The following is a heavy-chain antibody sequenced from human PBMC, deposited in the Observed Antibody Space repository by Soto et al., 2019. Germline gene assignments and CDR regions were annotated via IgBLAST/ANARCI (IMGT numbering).Heavy chain of an antibody. CDR1: GYTFTSYY. CDR2: INPSGGST. CDR3: ARDRRLIDY. Sequence: QVQLVQSGAEVKKPGASVKVSCKASGYTFTSYYMHWVRQAPGQGLEWMGIINPSGGSTSYAQKFQGRVTMTRYTATSTVYMELRSLRSEDTAVYYCARDRRLIDYWGQGTLVTVSS. V-gene: IGHV1-46*03. J-gene: IGHJ4*02. D-gene: IGHD2-8*01.